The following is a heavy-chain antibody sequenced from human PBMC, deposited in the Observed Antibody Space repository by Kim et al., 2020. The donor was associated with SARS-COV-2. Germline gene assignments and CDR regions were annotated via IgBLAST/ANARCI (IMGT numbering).Heavy chain of an antibody. D-gene: IGHD4-17*01. J-gene: IGHJ4*02. V-gene: IGHV4-39*07. Sequence: SETLSLTCTVSGGSISSSSYYWGWIRQPPGKGLEWIGSIYYSGSTYYNPSLKSRVTISVDTSKNQFSLKLSSVTAADTAVYYCARDSLSTVIDYWGQGTL. CDR2: IYYSGST. CDR3: ARDSLSTVIDY. CDR1: GGSISSSSYY.